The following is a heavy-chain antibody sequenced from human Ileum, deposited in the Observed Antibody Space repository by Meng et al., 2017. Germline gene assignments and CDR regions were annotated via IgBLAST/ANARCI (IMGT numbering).Heavy chain of an antibody. J-gene: IGHJ5*02. Sequence: GPRPGRGPGLVEPPDPLSLPCPVAGGSISSCYWGWLRQPAGKGLEWIGRIYTSGSTNYNPSLKCRVTMSVDTSKNQFSLKLSSVTAADTAVYYCARDVVPTVTYYYNWFDPWGQGTLVTVSS. CDR2: IYTSGST. CDR3: ARDVVPTVTYYYNWFDP. CDR1: GGSISSCY. V-gene: IGHV4-4*07. D-gene: IGHD4-17*01.